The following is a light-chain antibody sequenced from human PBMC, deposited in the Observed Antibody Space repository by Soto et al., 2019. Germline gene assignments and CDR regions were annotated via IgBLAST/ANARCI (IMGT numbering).Light chain of an antibody. CDR1: QDIRGA. CDR2: DVS. J-gene: IGKJ5*01. V-gene: IGKV1-13*02. Sequence: AIQLTQSPSSLSASVGDRVTITCRASQDIRGALAWYQQKPGKPPKLLIFDVSSLQSGVPSRFSGSGSGTDFTLTISSLQPEDFATYYCQQFNTYPITFGPGTRLEIK. CDR3: QQFNTYPIT.